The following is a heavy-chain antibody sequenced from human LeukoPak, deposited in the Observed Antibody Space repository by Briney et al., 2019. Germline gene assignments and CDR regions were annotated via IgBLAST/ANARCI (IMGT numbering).Heavy chain of an antibody. V-gene: IGHV1-18*04. CDR1: GYTITTYG. CDR2: ISTYNGNT. Sequence: ASVKVSCKASGYTITTYGISWVRQAPGQGLEWIGWISTYNGNTKYVEKLQGRVTMTTDTSTSTAYMELRSLRSDDTALYYCARKDSNNYYQHDYWGQGTLVTVSS. D-gene: IGHD3-22*01. J-gene: IGHJ4*02. CDR3: ARKDSNNYYQHDY.